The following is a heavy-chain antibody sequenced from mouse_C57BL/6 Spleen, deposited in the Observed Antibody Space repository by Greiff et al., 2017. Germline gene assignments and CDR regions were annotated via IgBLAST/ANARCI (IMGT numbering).Heavy chain of an antibody. CDR3: AREVRVYFDY. V-gene: IGHV5-4*01. Sequence: EVQGVASGGGLVKPGGSLKLSCAASGFTFSSYAMSWVRQTPEKRLEWVATISDGGSYTYYPDNVKGRFTISRDNAKNNLYLQMSHLKSEDTAMYYCAREVRVYFDYWGQGTTLTVAS. D-gene: IGHD2-13*01. CDR1: GFTFSSYA. J-gene: IGHJ2*01. CDR2: ISDGGSYT.